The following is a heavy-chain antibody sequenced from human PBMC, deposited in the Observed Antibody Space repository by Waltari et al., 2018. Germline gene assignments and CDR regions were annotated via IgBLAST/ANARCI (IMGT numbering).Heavy chain of an antibody. CDR2: INPNSGGT. CDR3: ARGHYYDSSGYDEQGFDY. V-gene: IGHV1-2*02. D-gene: IGHD3-22*01. Sequence: QVQLVQSGAEVKKPGASVKVSCKASGYTFTGYYIHWVLQAPGQGLEWMGWINPNSGGTNYAQKFQGRVTMTRDTSISTAYMELSRLRSDDTAVYYCARGHYYDSSGYDEQGFDYWGQGTLVTVSS. CDR1: GYTFTGYY. J-gene: IGHJ4*02.